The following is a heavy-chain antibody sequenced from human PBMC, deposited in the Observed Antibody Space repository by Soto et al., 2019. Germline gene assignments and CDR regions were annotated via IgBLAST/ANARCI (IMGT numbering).Heavy chain of an antibody. D-gene: IGHD5-12*01. J-gene: IGHJ4*02. CDR3: ARDSPYTGYDHTSQGDFDY. CDR1: GDSVTSGSHY. Sequence: SETLSLTCTVSGDSVTSGSHYWSWIRQPPGKGLEYIGYIFYSENTSYHPSLKSRVTISVDTSKNQFSLRLTSVTAADTAVYYCARDSPYTGYDHTSQGDFDYWGQGTLVTAPQ. CDR2: IFYSENT. V-gene: IGHV4-61*01.